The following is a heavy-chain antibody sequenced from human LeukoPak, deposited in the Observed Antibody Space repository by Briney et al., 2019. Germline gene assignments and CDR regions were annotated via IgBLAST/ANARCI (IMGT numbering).Heavy chain of an antibody. CDR1: GFTFSTYA. CDR3: AKFSGYCSGGSCPTGWYFDF. Sequence: PGGSLRLSCAASGFTFSTYAMSWVRQAPGKGLEWVSAISNVAGTTYYADSVKGRFTISRDNSKNTLYLQMNSLRAEDTAVYYCAKFSGYCSGGSCPTGWYFDFWGRGTLVTVSS. D-gene: IGHD2-15*01. CDR2: ISNVAGTT. J-gene: IGHJ2*01. V-gene: IGHV3-23*01.